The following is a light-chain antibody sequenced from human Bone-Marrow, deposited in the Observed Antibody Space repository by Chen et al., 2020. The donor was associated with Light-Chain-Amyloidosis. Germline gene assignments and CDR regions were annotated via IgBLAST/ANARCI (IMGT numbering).Light chain of an antibody. CDR3: GSYAGSNTVV. CDR2: EVT. CDR1: SSDVGNYTL. V-gene: IGLV2-23*02. J-gene: IGLJ2*01. Sequence: QSALTQPASVSGSPGQSITISCTGSSSDVGNYTLVSWYQQHPGKAPKLMIFEVTKRPPGVSNRFSGSQSGTTASLTFAGLLAEDESDYHCGSYAGSNTVVFGGGTKLTVL.